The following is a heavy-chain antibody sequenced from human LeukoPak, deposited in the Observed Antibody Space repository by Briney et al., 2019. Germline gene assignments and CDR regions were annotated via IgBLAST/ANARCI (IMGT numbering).Heavy chain of an antibody. J-gene: IGHJ6*02. V-gene: IGHV4-31*03. CDR1: GGSISSGSYW. Sequence: PSQTLSLTCTVSGGSISSGSYWWSWIRQHPEKGLEWIEYVYYSGSTYYNPSLKSRVSISVDTSKNQLSLTLTSVTAADTAVYYCARGHRSSSAYHCNAMDVWGQGTTVTVSS. D-gene: IGHD2-15*01. CDR2: VYYSGST. CDR3: ARGHRSSSAYHCNAMDV.